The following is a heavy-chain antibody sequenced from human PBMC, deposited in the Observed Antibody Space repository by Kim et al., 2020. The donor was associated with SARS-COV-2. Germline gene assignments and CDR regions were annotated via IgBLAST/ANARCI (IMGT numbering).Heavy chain of an antibody. J-gene: IGHJ4*02. CDR3: ASSSGSFGLNDC. CDR2: INAGNGKT. V-gene: IGHV1-3*01. Sequence: ASVKVSCKASGYTFTDYTIHWVRQAPGQRLEWMGWINAGNGKTKYSQKLQGRVTFTRDTSASTAYMELSSLRSEDTAVYYCASSSGSFGLNDCWGQGTLVTVSS. CDR1: GYTFTDYT. D-gene: IGHD6-19*01.